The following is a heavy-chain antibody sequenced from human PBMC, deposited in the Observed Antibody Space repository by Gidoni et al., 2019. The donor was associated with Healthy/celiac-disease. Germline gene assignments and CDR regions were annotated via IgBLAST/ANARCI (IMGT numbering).Heavy chain of an antibody. Sequence: QVQLQESGPGLVKPSGTLSLTCAVSGDSVRSSNWWSWVRQPPGKGLEWIGEIYHSGSTNYNPSLKSRVTISVDNSKSQFSLKLSSVTAADTAVYYCARGGLAVAGRGFDHWGQGTLVTVSS. J-gene: IGHJ4*02. D-gene: IGHD6-19*01. CDR2: IYHSGST. CDR3: ARGGLAVAGRGFDH. CDR1: GDSVRSSNW. V-gene: IGHV4-4*02.